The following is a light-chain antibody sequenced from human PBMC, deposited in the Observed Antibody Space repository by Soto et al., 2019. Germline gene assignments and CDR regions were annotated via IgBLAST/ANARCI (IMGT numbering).Light chain of an antibody. CDR3: QQYYNIPPNT. Sequence: DIQMTQSPSSLSASVGDRVTITCQASQDISNSLNWYQQKPGKAPKLLIYDASNLKTGVPSRFSGSGSGTDFTLTISSLQAEDFATYSCQQYYNIPPNTFGQGTKLEIK. CDR1: QDISNS. V-gene: IGKV1-33*01. CDR2: DAS. J-gene: IGKJ2*01.